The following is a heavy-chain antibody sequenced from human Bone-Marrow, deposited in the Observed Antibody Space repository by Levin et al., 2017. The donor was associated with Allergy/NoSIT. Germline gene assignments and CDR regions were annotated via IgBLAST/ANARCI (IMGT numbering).Heavy chain of an antibody. CDR2: ISSNGGST. V-gene: IGHV3-64D*06. J-gene: IGHJ4*02. CDR1: GFTFSSYA. D-gene: IGHD3-10*01. Sequence: GGSLRLSCSASGFTFSSYAMHWVRQAPGKGLEYVSAISSNGGSTYYADSVKGRFTISRDNSKNTLYLQMSSLRAEDTAVYYCVKDSGDLLGSGSFGDYWGQGTLVTVSS. CDR3: VKDSGDLLGSGSFGDY.